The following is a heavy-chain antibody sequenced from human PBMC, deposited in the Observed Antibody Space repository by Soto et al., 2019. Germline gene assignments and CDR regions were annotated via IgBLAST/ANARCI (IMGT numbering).Heavy chain of an antibody. CDR3: AKDRDYSNYFDY. J-gene: IGHJ4*02. D-gene: IGHD4-4*01. CDR2: ISYDGSNK. Sequence: PGGSLRLSCAASGFTFSRYGMHWVRQAPGKGLERVAVISYDGSNKYYADSVKGRFTISRDNSKNTLYLQMNSLRAEGTAVYHCAKDRDYSNYFDYWGQGALVTVSS. V-gene: IGHV3-30*18. CDR1: GFTFSRYG.